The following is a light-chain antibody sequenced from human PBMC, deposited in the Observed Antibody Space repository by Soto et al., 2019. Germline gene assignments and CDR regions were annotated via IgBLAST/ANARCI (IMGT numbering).Light chain of an antibody. CDR1: SSNIGAGYD. J-gene: IGLJ2*01. CDR2: GNT. Sequence: QTVVTQPPSVSGAPGQRVTISCTGSSSNIGAGYDVHWYQQLPGRAPKLLIYGNTNRPSGVPDRFSGSKSGTSASLAITGLQAEDEADYYCLSFDSSLSVVFGGGTNSPS. CDR3: LSFDSSLSVV. V-gene: IGLV1-40*01.